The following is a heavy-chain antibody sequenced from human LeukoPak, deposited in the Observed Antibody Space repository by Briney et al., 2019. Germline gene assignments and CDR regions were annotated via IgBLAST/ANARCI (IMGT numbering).Heavy chain of an antibody. D-gene: IGHD3-9*01. CDR1: GFTFSSYA. CDR3: AKDTYYDILTGPDAFDI. Sequence: GGSLRLSCAASGFTFSSYAMTWVRQAPGKGLEWVSLISGSGGSTYYADSVKGRFTISRDNSKNTLYLQMNCLRAEDTAVYYCAKDTYYDILTGPDAFDIWGQGTMVPVSS. J-gene: IGHJ3*02. V-gene: IGHV3-23*01. CDR2: ISGSGGST.